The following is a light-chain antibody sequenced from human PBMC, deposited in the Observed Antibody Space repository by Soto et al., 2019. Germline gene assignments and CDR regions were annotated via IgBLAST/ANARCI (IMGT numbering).Light chain of an antibody. V-gene: IGKV3-20*01. CDR2: DAS. CDR3: YQYDGSPWT. J-gene: IGKJ1*01. Sequence: FVVAQSPGPLSLSPGETATLSCRSIQSVSGNYLSWYQQKPGQSPRLVIYDASSRATGIPDRFSGSGSGTDFTLTISRREPEDFAVDFCYQYDGSPWTFGQGTKV. CDR1: QSVSGNY.